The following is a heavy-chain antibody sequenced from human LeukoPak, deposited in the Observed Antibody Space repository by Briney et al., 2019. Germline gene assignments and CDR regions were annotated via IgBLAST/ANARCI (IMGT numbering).Heavy chain of an antibody. J-gene: IGHJ6*02. D-gene: IGHD3-3*01. V-gene: IGHV3-23*01. CDR1: GFTFSSYA. Sequence: PGGSLRLSCAASGFTFSSYAMSWVRQAPGKGLEWVSAISGSGGSTYYADSVKGRFTISRDNSKNTLYLQMNSLRAEDTAMYYCARDASPIFGSYYGMDVWGQGTTVTVSS. CDR2: ISGSGGST. CDR3: ARDASPIFGSYYGMDV.